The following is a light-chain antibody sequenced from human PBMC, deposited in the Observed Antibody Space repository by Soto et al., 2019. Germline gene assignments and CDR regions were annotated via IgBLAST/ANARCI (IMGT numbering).Light chain of an antibody. V-gene: IGKV1-5*03. CDR3: QQLKTFPIT. J-gene: IGKJ5*01. CDR1: QTISSW. CDR2: KAS. Sequence: QMTQSPSTLSGSVGERVTISCRASQTISSWLAWYQQKPGKAPKLLIYKASTLTSGVPSRVSSRGAGTEFTLTISSLQPEDFATYYCQQLKTFPITFGQGTRLEIK.